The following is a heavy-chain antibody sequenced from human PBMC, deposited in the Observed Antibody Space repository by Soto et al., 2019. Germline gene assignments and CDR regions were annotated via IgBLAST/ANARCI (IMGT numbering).Heavy chain of an antibody. D-gene: IGHD3-22*01. CDR3: ARDKVGYYDSSGYYRVSVPPDYYYGMDV. J-gene: IGHJ6*02. CDR1: GYTFTGYY. V-gene: IGHV1-2*02. CDR2: INPNSGGT. Sequence: GASVKVSCKASGYTFTGYYMHWVRQAPGQGLEWMGWINPNSGGTNYAQKFQGRVTMTTDASISTAYMELSSLRSEDTAVYYCARDKVGYYDSSGYYRVSVPPDYYYGMDVWGQGTTVTVSS.